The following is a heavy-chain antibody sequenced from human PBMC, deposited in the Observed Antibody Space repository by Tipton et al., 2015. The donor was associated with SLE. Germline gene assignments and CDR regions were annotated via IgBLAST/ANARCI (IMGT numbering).Heavy chain of an antibody. J-gene: IGHJ4*02. CDR1: GGSISSYY. CDR2: IYYSGSI. V-gene: IGHV4-59*12. Sequence: LRLSCTVSGGSISSYYWSWIRQPPGKGLEWIGFIYYSGSINYNPSLKSRVTISVDTSKNQFSLKLSSVTAADTAVYYCARTEQGTGSYYRLVFEIWGQGTLVTVSS. CDR3: ARTEQGTGSYYRLVFEI. D-gene: IGHD3-10*01.